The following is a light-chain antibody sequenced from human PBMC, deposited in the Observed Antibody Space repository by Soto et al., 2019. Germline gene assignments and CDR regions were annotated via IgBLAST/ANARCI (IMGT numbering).Light chain of an antibody. CDR1: QTISNTF. J-gene: IGKJ4*01. CDR2: GAS. CDR3: QQYGVSPT. Sequence: DIVLTQSPCTLSLSPGERATLSCRASQTISNTFLAWYQQRPGQAPRLLIYGASGRDAGIPDRFSGSGSGTYFTLSIIRLDPEDSEVYYCQQYGVSPTFGGGTKVELK. V-gene: IGKV3-20*01.